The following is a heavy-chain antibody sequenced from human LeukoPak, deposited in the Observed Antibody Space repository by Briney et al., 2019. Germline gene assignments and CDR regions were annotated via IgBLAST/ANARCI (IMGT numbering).Heavy chain of an antibody. V-gene: IGHV3-49*04. Sequence: GGSLRLSCTASGFTFSDYTMSWVRQAPGEGLEWVGFIRGKAYGVATNYAASVKGRFTISRDDSKSIAYLQMNSLKTEDTAVYYYIREGYDYWGQGTLVTVSS. CDR2: IRGKAYGVAT. D-gene: IGHD5-12*01. CDR3: IREGYDY. CDR1: GFTFSDYT. J-gene: IGHJ4*02.